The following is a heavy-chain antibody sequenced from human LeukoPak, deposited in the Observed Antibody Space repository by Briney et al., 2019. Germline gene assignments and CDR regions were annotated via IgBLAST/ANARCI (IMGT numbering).Heavy chain of an antibody. CDR1: GYTFTNYY. J-gene: IGHJ5*02. D-gene: IGHD6-6*01. CDR3: ARDSTCSSLADP. CDR2: IHPRGGST. V-gene: IGHV1-46*01. Sequence: ASVKVSCKASGYTFTNYYLHWVRQAPGQGLEWMGIIHPRGGSTDYAQKFQGRVTMTRDTSTSTDYMEMSRLRSEDTAVYYCARDSTCSSLADPWGQGALVTVSS.